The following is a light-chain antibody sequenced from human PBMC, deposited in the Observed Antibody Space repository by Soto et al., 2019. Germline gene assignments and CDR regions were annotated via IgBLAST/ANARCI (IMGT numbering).Light chain of an antibody. CDR1: SSDVGDYNY. V-gene: IGLV2-14*03. CDR3: SSYTSTNVV. J-gene: IGLJ2*01. Sequence: QSALTQPASVSGSPGQSITISCTGTSSDVGDYNYVSWYQQHPGKAPKLMIFDVSNRPSGVSNRFSGSKSGTTASLTISGLQAEDEADYYCSSYTSTNVVFGGGTKVTVL. CDR2: DVS.